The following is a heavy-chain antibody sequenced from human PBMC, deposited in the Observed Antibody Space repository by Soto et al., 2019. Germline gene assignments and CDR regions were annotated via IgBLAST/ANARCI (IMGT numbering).Heavy chain of an antibody. CDR2: IDPNNGET. Sequence: ASVKVSCKASGYTFTGYYMHWVRQAPGQGLEWMGWIDPNNGETIYAQKFQGRVTMTEDTSTDTAYMELSSLRSEDTAVYYCATGLEWFVNYYFDYWGQGTLVTVSS. CDR3: ATGLEWFVNYYFDY. CDR1: GYTFTGYY. J-gene: IGHJ4*02. V-gene: IGHV1-2*02. D-gene: IGHD3-3*01.